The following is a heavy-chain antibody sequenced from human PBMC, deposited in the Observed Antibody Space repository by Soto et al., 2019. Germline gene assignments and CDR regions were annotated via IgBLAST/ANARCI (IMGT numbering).Heavy chain of an antibody. D-gene: IGHD6-13*01. CDR2: IYYSGST. CDR1: GGSISSSSYY. V-gene: IGHV4-39*01. J-gene: IGHJ6*02. Sequence: KPSETLSLTCTVSGGSISSSSYYWGWIRQPPGKGLEWIGSIYYSGSTYYNPSLKSRVTISVDTSKNQFSLKLSSVTAADTAVYYCARRRSSWSYYYYGMDVWGQGTTVTVSS. CDR3: ARRRSSWSYYYYGMDV.